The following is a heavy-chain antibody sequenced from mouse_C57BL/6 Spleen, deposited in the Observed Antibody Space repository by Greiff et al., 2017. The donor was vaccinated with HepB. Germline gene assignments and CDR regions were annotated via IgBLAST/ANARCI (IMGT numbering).Heavy chain of an antibody. V-gene: IGHV1-9*01. D-gene: IGHD1-1*01. CDR2: ILPGSGST. J-gene: IGHJ1*03. CDR3: ARKITTVVAKGYFDV. Sequence: VKLVESGAELMKPGASVKLSCKATGYTFTGYWIEWVKQRPGHGLEWIGEILPGSGSTNYTEKFKGKATVTADTSSNTAYMHLSSLTTEDSASYYCARKITTVVAKGYFDVGGTGTTVTVSS. CDR1: GYTFTGYW.